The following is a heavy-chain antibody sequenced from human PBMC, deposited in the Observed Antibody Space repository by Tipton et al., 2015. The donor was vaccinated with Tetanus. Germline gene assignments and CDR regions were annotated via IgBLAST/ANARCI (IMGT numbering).Heavy chain of an antibody. J-gene: IGHJ4*02. D-gene: IGHD2-15*01. CDR3: ARGGLGEVGY. Sequence: TLSLTCTVSGGSISSGGYYWSWIRQHPGKGLEWIGYIYYSGSTNYNPSLKSRVTISVDTSKNQFSLKLSSVTAADTAVYYCARGGLGEVGYWGQGTLVTVSS. V-gene: IGHV4-61*08. CDR1: GGSISSGGYY. CDR2: IYYSGST.